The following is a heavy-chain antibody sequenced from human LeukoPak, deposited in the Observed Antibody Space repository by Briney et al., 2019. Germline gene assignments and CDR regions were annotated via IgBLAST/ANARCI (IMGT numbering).Heavy chain of an antibody. V-gene: IGHV4-34*01. D-gene: IGHD3-10*02. CDR1: GGSFSGYY. CDR2: INHSGST. CDR3: ARHMFFGNAFDI. J-gene: IGHJ3*02. Sequence: SETLSLTCAVYGGSFSGYYWSWIRQPPGKGLEWIGEINHSGSTNYNPSLKSRVTISVDTSKNQFSLKLSSVTAADTAVYYCARHMFFGNAFDIWGQGTMVTVSS.